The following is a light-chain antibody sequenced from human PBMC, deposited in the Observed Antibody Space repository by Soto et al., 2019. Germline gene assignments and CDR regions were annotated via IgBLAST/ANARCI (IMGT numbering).Light chain of an antibody. CDR3: QSYDSSLSGVV. V-gene: IGLV1-40*01. CDR1: SSNIGTGYD. Sequence: QPVLTQPPSVSGAPGQRVTISCTGSSSNIGTGYDVHWYQQVPGRAPKLLIYDNINRPSGVPDRFSGSKSGTSASLAITGLQAEDEADYYCQSYDSSLSGVVFGGGTKVTVL. J-gene: IGLJ2*01. CDR2: DNI.